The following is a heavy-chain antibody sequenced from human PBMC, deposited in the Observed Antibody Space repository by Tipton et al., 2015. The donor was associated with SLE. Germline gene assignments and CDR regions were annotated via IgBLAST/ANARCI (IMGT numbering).Heavy chain of an antibody. J-gene: IGHJ5*02. V-gene: IGHV1-8*03. CDR1: GYTFTSYD. Sequence: QLVQSGAEVKKPGASVKVSCKASGYTFTSYDINWVRQATGQGLEWMGWMNPNSGNTGYAQKFQGRVTITRNTSISTAYMELRSLRSDDTAVYYCARDIAARPGWFDPWGQGTLVTVSS. CDR2: MNPNSGNT. D-gene: IGHD6-6*01. CDR3: ARDIAARPGWFDP.